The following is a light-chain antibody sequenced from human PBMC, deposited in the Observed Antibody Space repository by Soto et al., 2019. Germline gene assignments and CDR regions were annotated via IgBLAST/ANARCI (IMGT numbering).Light chain of an antibody. CDR2: GNY. Sequence: SVLAVPPSSSGTPGQRGPISCSVSSSNIGSNYVYWYQQLPGTAPKLLIYGNYQRPSGVPDRFSGSKSGTSATLAISGLRSEDEADYFFAAWDDSLSGSFVFATGTKVTVL. J-gene: IGLJ1*01. V-gene: IGLV1-47*02. CDR3: AAWDDSLSGSFV. CDR1: SSNIGSNY.